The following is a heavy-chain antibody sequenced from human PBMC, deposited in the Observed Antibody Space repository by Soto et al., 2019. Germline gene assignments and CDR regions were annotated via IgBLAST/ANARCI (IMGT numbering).Heavy chain of an antibody. Sequence: SDTLSLTCTGSGGSISSYHWSWIRQSPGKGLEWIGYTSNSAPTIYNPSLKSRVTISADTSKNQFSLRLSSVTAADTAVYFCARLFRDVYNAVAYWGQGALVTVSS. CDR1: GGSISSYH. CDR2: TSNSAPT. V-gene: IGHV4-59*08. CDR3: ARLFRDVYNAVAY. D-gene: IGHD3-3*01. J-gene: IGHJ4*02.